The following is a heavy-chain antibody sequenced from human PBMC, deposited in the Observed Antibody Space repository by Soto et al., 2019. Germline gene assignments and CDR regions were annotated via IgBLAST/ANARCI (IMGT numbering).Heavy chain of an antibody. V-gene: IGHV3-9*01. D-gene: IGHD3-3*01. CDR3: AKGHSYDFWSGQGDY. Sequence: EVQLVESGGGLVHPGRSLRLSCAASGFTFDDYAMHWVRQAPGKCLEWVSGISWNSGSIGYADSVKGRFTISRDNAKNSLYLQMNSLRAEDTALYYCAKGHSYDFWSGQGDYWGQGTLVTVSS. CDR1: GFTFDDYA. CDR2: ISWNSGSI. J-gene: IGHJ4*02.